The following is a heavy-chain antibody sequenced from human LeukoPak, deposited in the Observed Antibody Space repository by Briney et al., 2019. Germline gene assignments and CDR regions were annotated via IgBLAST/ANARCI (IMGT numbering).Heavy chain of an antibody. V-gene: IGHV3-23*01. CDR2: ISGSGGST. D-gene: IGHD2-2*02. J-gene: IGHJ4*02. CDR3: ARLPIVVPAAIGRGDY. Sequence: GGSLRLSCAASGFTFSSYGMTWVRQTPGKGLEWVSTISGSGGSTYYADSVKGRFTISRDNSKNTLYLQMNSLRAEDTAVYYCARLPIVVPAAIGRGDYWGQGTLVTVSS. CDR1: GFTFSSYG.